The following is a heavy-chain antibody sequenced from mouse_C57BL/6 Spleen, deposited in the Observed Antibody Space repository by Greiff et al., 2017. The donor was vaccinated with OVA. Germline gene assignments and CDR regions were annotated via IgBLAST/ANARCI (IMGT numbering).Heavy chain of an antibody. CDR1: GYTFTDYY. CDR3: ARSYYGNYDY. V-gene: IGHV1-26*01. Sequence: EVQLVESGPELVKPGASVKISCKASGYTFTDYYMNWVKQSHGKSLEWIGDINPNNGGTSYNQKFKGKATLTVDKSSSTAYMELRSLTSEDSAVYYCARSYYGNYDYWGQGTTLTVSS. D-gene: IGHD2-10*01. CDR2: INPNNGGT. J-gene: IGHJ2*01.